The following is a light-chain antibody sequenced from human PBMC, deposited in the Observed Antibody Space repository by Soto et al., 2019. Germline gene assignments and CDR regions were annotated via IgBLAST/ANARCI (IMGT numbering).Light chain of an antibody. CDR2: DAS. V-gene: IGKV3-11*01. CDR3: QQRTTGT. Sequence: VLTQSPATLSLSPGDSATLSCRASQSISNFLAWYQQKPGQAPRLLIYDASHRVTGVPGRFSGSGSGTDFTLTISSLEPDDFAVYHCQQRTTGTFGGGTKV. CDR1: QSISNF. J-gene: IGKJ4*01.